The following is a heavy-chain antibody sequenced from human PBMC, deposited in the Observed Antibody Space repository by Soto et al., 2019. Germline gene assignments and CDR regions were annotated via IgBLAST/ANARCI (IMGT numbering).Heavy chain of an antibody. Sequence: QVQLVQSGAEVKKPGSSVKVSCKASGGTFSSYAISLVRQAPGQGLEWMGGIIPIFGTANDAQKFQGRVTITADESTSTAYIELCSLRSEDTAVYYCARGTPVGRYYFEYWGQGTLVTVSS. CDR1: GGTFSSYA. D-gene: IGHD1-1*01. CDR3: ARGTPVGRYYFEY. CDR2: IIPIFGTA. V-gene: IGHV1-69*01. J-gene: IGHJ4*02.